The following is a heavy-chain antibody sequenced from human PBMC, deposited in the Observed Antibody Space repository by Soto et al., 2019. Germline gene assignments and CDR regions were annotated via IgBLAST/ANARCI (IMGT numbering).Heavy chain of an antibody. CDR2: INHSGST. CDR3: ARGGPPYCSGGSCYSRANWFDP. D-gene: IGHD2-15*01. J-gene: IGHJ5*02. Sequence: SETLSLTCAVYGGSFSGYYWSWIRQPPGKGLEWIGEINHSGSTDYNPSLKSRVTISVDTSKNQFSLKLSSVTAADTAVYYCARGGPPYCSGGSCYSRANWFDPWGQGTLVTVSS. V-gene: IGHV4-34*01. CDR1: GGSFSGYY.